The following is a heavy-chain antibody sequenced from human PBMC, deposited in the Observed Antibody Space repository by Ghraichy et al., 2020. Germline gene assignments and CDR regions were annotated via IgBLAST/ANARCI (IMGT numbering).Heavy chain of an antibody. CDR2: IKSDNGNA. CDR3: ASNRRYYHYYGTDV. CDR1: GYTFTPYT. J-gene: IGHJ6*02. Sequence: ASVKVSCRASGYTFTPYTIHWVRQAPGQGLEWMGWIKSDNGNAKYSQKFQGRVTITRDTSASTVSMELRSLRSEDTAVYYCASNRRYYHYYGTDVWGQGTTVIVSS. V-gene: IGHV1-3*04.